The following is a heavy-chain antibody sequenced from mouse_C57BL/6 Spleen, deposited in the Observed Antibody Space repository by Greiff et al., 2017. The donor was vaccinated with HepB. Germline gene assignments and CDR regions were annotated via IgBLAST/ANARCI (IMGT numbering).Heavy chain of an antibody. CDR3: ARFITAVVATPYLYFDV. J-gene: IGHJ1*03. Sequence: VQLQQSGPELVKPGASVKISCKASGYSFTDYNMNWVKQRNGKSLEWIGVINPNYGTTSYNQKFKGKATLTVDQSSSTAYMQLNSLTSEDSAVYYCARFITAVVATPYLYFDVWGTGTTVTVSS. V-gene: IGHV1-39*01. CDR1: GYSFTDYN. D-gene: IGHD1-1*01. CDR2: INPNYGTT.